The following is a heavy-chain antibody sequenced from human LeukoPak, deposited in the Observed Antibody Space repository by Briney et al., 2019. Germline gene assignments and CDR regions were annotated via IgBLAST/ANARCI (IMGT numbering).Heavy chain of an antibody. V-gene: IGHV1-2*02. CDR2: INPNSGGT. J-gene: IGHJ1*01. Sequence: GASVKVSCKASGYTFTGYYMHWVRQAPGQGLEWMGWINPNSGGTNYAQKFQGRVTMTRDTSISTAYMELSRLRSDDTAVYYCARAATYYDILTGEEYFQHWGQGTLVTVSP. CDR1: GYTFTGYY. CDR3: ARAATYYDILTGEEYFQH. D-gene: IGHD3-9*01.